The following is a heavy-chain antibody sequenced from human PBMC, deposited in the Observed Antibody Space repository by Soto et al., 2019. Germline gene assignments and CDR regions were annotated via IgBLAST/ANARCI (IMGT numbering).Heavy chain of an antibody. CDR3: AKDKKESFLEYFLSLGGFDC. CDR2: ISWNSVSI. J-gene: IGHJ4*02. V-gene: IGHV3-9*01. Sequence: EVQLVESGGGLVQPGRSLRLSCAASGFTFDDYAMHWVRQAPGKGLEWVSGISWNSVSIGYADSVKGRFTISRDNAKNSLYLLMNSLRAEDTALYYCAKDKKESFLEYFLSLGGFDCWGQGTLVTVSS. CDR1: GFTFDDYA. D-gene: IGHD3-3*01.